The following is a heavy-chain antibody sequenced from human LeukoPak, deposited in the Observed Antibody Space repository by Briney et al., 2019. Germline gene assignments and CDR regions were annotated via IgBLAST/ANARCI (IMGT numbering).Heavy chain of an antibody. CDR3: ARERSSSWVTYYYYGMDV. CDR2: ISSSSSYI. Sequence: GGSLRLSCAASGFTFSSYSMNWVRQAPGKGLEWVSSISSSSSYIYYADSVKGRFTISRDNAKNSLYLQMNSLRAEDTAVYYCARERSSSWVTYYYYGMDVWGQGTTVTVSS. CDR1: GFTFSSYS. D-gene: IGHD6-13*01. J-gene: IGHJ6*02. V-gene: IGHV3-21*01.